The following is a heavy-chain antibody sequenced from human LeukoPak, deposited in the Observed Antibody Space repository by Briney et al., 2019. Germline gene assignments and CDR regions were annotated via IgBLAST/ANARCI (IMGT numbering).Heavy chain of an antibody. J-gene: IGHJ1*01. Sequence: GGSLRLSCAASGFAVSVNYMTWVRLAPGKGLEWVSLLHSDGTTYYAESVKGRFSISRDNYKNTVYLQMSSLRAEDTAVYYCGRDPNGNYVGAFEFQRWGQGTLVTVSS. D-gene: IGHD4-17*01. CDR1: GFAVSVNY. CDR3: GRDPNGNYVGAFEFQR. V-gene: IGHV3-53*01. CDR2: LHSDGTT.